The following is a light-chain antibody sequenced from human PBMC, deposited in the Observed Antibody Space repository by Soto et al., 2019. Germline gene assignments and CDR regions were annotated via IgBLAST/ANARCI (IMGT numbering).Light chain of an antibody. V-gene: IGLV1-44*01. J-gene: IGLJ7*01. Sequence: QSVLTQPPSASGTPGQRVTIFCSGSSSNIEENSVTWYQWLPGAAPRLLIYNDYQRPSGVSDRFSGSKSGTSASLAISGLQSEDDADYYCTAWDDSLNAWLFGGGTQLTVL. CDR1: SSNIEENS. CDR2: NDY. CDR3: TAWDDSLNAWL.